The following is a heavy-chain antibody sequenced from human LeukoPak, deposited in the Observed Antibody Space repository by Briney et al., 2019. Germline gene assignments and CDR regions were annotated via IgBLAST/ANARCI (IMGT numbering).Heavy chain of an antibody. CDR3: ATGGIYSLLDY. V-gene: IGHV1-24*01. CDR1: GHTLTDLS. J-gene: IGHJ4*02. Sequence: ASVKLSCKVSGHTLTDLSTHWVRQTPGGGLEWMGGLDPEDGETIYAQKFQGRVTMTEDTSTDTAYMELSSLRSEDTAVYYCATGGIYSLLDYWGQGTLVTVSS. D-gene: IGHD1-26*01. CDR2: LDPEDGET.